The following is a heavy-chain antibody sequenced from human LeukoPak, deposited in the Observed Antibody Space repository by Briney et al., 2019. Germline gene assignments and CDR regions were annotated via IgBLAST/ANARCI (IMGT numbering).Heavy chain of an antibody. CDR3: ARTRVGAVAGPFDY. CDR1: SDSINNYY. Sequence: SETLSLTCTVSSDSINNYYWSWIRQPPGKGLEWIGEINHSGSANYNPSLKSRVTISVDTSKNQFSLKLSSVTAADTAVYYCARTRVGAVAGPFDYWGQGTLVTVSS. V-gene: IGHV4-34*01. J-gene: IGHJ4*02. CDR2: INHSGSA. D-gene: IGHD6-19*01.